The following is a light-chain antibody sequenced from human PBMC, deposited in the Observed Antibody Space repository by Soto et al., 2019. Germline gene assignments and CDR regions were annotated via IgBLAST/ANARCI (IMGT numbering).Light chain of an antibody. Sequence: EIVMAQSPATLSVSPGERATLSCRASQSVSTNVAWYQQKPGQAPRLLIYGASTRATGIPARFSGSGSGTEFTLTISSLQSEDFALYYCQQYNKWPEQLTFGPGTKVDIK. V-gene: IGKV3-15*01. CDR2: GAS. J-gene: IGKJ3*01. CDR3: QQYNKWPEQLT. CDR1: QSVSTN.